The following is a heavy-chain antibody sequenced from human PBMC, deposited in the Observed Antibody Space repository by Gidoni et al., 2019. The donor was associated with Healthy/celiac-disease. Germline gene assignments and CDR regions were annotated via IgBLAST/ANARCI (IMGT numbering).Heavy chain of an antibody. CDR2: INAGNGNT. CDR3: ARVFPPDYCSGGSCHPFDP. V-gene: IGHV1-3*01. Sequence: QVQLVQSGAEVKKPGASVKVSCKASGYTFTSYAMHWVRQAPGQRLEWMGWINAGNGNTKYSQKFQGRVTITRDTSASTAYMELSSLRSEDTAVYYCARVFPPDYCSGGSCHPFDPWGQGTLVTVSS. D-gene: IGHD2-15*01. J-gene: IGHJ5*02. CDR1: GYTFTSYA.